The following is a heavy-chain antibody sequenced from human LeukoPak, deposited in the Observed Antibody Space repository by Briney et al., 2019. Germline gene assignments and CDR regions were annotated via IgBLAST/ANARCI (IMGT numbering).Heavy chain of an antibody. V-gene: IGHV3-7*01. CDR2: IKEDGNEQ. D-gene: IGHD6-13*01. CDR1: GFTFSNYW. CDR3: ARDFRSSRGHYYLDV. Sequence: PGGSLRLSCAASGFTFSNYWMSWVRQAPGKGLEWVANIKEDGNEQYYVDSVKGRFTISRDNAKNSLYLQMNSLRAEDTAVYYCARDFRSSRGHYYLDVWGKGTTVTVSS. J-gene: IGHJ6*03.